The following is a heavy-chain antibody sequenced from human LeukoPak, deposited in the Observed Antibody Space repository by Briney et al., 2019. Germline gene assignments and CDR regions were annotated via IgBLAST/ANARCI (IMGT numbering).Heavy chain of an antibody. D-gene: IGHD5-24*01. CDR3: ARDRERWLQLHYFDY. V-gene: IGHV3-30-3*01. CDR1: GFTFSSYA. Sequence: GGSLRLSCAASGFTFSSYAMHWVRQAPGKGLEWVAVISYDGSNKYYADSVKGRFTISRDNSKNTLYLQMNSLRAEDTAVYYCARDRERWLQLHYFDYWGQGTLVSVSS. J-gene: IGHJ4*02. CDR2: ISYDGSNK.